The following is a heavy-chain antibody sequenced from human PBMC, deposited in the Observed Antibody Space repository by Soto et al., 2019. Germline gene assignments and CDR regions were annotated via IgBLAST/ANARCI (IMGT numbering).Heavy chain of an antibody. J-gene: IGHJ4*02. CDR1: GFTFSSYA. CDR2: ISGSGSSR. D-gene: IGHD6-13*01. V-gene: IGHV3-23*01. CDR3: AKATVEYSSSWPFDY. Sequence: PGGSVRLSCAASGFTFSSYALSWVRQAPGKGLEWISAISGSGSSRYYADSVKGRFTISRDNSKNTLYLLINSLRAEDTAVYYCAKATVEYSSSWPFDYWGQGTLVTVSS.